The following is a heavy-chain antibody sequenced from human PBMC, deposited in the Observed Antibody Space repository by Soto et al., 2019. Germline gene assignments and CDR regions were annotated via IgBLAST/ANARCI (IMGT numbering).Heavy chain of an antibody. J-gene: IGHJ6*02. D-gene: IGHD3-16*02. V-gene: IGHV1-69*11. CDR3: ARWPQPRYTADPYAVDV. CDR1: GGTFSSSG. CDR2: IVPSLDTT. Sequence: QVHLVQSGTEVKKPGSSVKVSCKASGGTFSSSGFSWVRQAPGQGLEWMGMIVPSLDTTDYAQKFQARVTITADEGTSTAYMELRSLRSEATAVYYCARWPQPRYTADPYAVDVWGQGTRVIVSS.